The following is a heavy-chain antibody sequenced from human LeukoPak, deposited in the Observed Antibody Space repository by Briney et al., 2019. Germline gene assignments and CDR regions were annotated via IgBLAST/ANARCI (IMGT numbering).Heavy chain of an antibody. CDR1: VASISINNW. J-gene: IGHJ4*02. CDR2: IYHSGST. Sequence: SGTLSLTCAVSVASISINNWWNWVGQPPGKGLDWIGEIYHSGSTNYSPSLKSRITISVDKSKNHFSLKLTSVTAAYTAIYYCAAAAVAVDYWGQGTLVTVSS. D-gene: IGHD6-19*01. V-gene: IGHV4-4*02. CDR3: AAAAVAVDY.